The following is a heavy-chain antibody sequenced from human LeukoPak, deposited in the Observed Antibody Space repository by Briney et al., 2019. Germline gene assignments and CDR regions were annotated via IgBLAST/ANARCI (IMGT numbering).Heavy chain of an antibody. CDR2: IRYDGSNK. CDR3: ARPLSGYSSSLGY. V-gene: IGHV3-30*02. CDR1: GFTFSSYG. D-gene: IGHD6-6*01. Sequence: GSLRLSCAASGFTFSSYGMHWVRQAPGKGLEWVAFIRYDGSNKYYADSVKGRFTISRDNSKNTLYLQMNSLRAEDTAVYYCARPLSGYSSSLGYWGQGTLVTVSS. J-gene: IGHJ4*02.